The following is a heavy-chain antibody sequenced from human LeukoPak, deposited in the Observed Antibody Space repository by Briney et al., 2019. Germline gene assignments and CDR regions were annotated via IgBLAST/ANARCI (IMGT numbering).Heavy chain of an antibody. CDR1: GFTFSSYS. J-gene: IGHJ4*02. V-gene: IGHV3-21*01. Sequence: GGSPRLSCAASGFTFSSYSMNWVRQAPGKGLEWVSAISSSSSYIYYADSVKGRFTISRDNAKKSLYLQMNTLRAEDTAVYYCARDYCSSTSCYFKNWGQGTLVTVSS. CDR2: ISSSSSYI. D-gene: IGHD2-2*01. CDR3: ARDYCSSTSCYFKN.